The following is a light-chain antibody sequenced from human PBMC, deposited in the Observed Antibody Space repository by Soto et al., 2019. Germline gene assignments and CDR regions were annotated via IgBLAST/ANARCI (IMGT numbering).Light chain of an antibody. Sequence: QSVLTQPASVSGSPGQSITISCTGTSSDVGGHNYVSWYQQHPGKAPKFMIYDVSNRPSGVSNRFSGSKSGNTASLTISGLQAEDEADYYCSSYTSSSTLVFGGGTKLTVL. CDR1: SSDVGGHNY. CDR3: SSYTSSSTLV. J-gene: IGLJ2*01. CDR2: DVS. V-gene: IGLV2-14*01.